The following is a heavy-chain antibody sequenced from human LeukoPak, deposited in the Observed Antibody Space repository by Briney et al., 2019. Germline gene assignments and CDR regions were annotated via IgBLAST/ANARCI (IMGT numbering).Heavy chain of an antibody. CDR2: ISASSGST. Sequence: GGSLRLSCAASGFTSSSYGMSWVRQAPGKGLEWVSGISASSGSTYYADSVKGRFTISRDNSKNTLYLQMNTLRAEDTAVYSCAKGPFSSDGDYNPFDIWGQGTMVTISS. J-gene: IGHJ3*02. CDR3: AKGPFSSDGDYNPFDI. V-gene: IGHV3-23*01. CDR1: GFTSSSYG. D-gene: IGHD4-17*01.